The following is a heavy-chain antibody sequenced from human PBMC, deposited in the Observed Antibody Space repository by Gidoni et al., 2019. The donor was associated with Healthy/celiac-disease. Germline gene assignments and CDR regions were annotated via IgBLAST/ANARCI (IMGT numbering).Heavy chain of an antibody. CDR3: AREMITFGGVIVAIDY. D-gene: IGHD3-16*02. Sequence: EVQLVESGGGSVQPGRSLRLSCPASGFTFSSYWMSWVRQAPGKGLVWVANIKQDGSEKYYVDSVKGRFTISRDNAKNSLYLQMNSLRAEDTAVYYCAREMITFGGVIVAIDYWGQGTLVTVSS. J-gene: IGHJ4*02. CDR1: GFTFSSYW. V-gene: IGHV3-7*01. CDR2: IKQDGSEK.